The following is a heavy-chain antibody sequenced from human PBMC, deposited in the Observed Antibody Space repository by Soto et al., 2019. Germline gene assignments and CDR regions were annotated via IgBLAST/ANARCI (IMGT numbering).Heavy chain of an antibody. D-gene: IGHD2-2*01. CDR3: ARVPPGYCSITSCYPVDY. J-gene: IGHJ4*02. Sequence: EVQLVESGGGLVKPGGSLRLSCAASGFTFSSYSMNWVRQAPGKGLEWVSSISSSSSYIYYADSVKGRFTISRDNAKNSLHLPMNSLRAEDTAVYYCARVPPGYCSITSCYPVDYWRQGTLLTVSS. V-gene: IGHV3-21*01. CDR2: ISSSSSYI. CDR1: GFTFSSYS.